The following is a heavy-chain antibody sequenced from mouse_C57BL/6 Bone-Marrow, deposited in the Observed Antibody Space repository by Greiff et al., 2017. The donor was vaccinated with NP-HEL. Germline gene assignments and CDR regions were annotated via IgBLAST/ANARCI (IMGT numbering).Heavy chain of an antibody. Sequence: EVMLVESGGGLVQPKGSLKLSCAASGFSFNTYAMNWVRQAPGKGLEWVARIRSKSNNYATYYADSVKDRFTISRDDSESMLYLQMNNLKTEDTAMYYCVRPDHYGSSSWFAYWGQGTLVTVSA. V-gene: IGHV10-1*01. CDR1: GFSFNTYA. CDR3: VRPDHYGSSSWFAY. J-gene: IGHJ3*01. D-gene: IGHD1-1*01. CDR2: IRSKSNNYAT.